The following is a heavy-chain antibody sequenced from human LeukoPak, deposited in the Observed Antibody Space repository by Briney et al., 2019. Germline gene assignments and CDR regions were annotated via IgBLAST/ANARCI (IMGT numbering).Heavy chain of an antibody. CDR2: IYHSGST. D-gene: IGHD6-13*01. CDR1: GGSISSGGYY. Sequence: SETLSLTCTVSGGSISSGGYYWSWIRQPPGKGLEWIGYIYHSGSTYYNPSLKSRVTISVDRSKNQFSLKLSSVTAADTAVYYCARVSKIAYYFDYWGQGTLVTVSS. J-gene: IGHJ4*02. V-gene: IGHV4-30-2*01. CDR3: ARVSKIAYYFDY.